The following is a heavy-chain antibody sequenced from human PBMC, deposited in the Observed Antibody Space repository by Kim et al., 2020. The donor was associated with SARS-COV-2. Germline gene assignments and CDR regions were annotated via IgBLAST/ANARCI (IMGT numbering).Heavy chain of an antibody. CDR3: VSLGGDWYCPPGN. D-gene: IGHD2-21*02. Sequence: SETLSLTCDVSGDSISNEGSFWGWIRQPPGKGLEWIGNVFYNGATYSNPSLKSRVTISVDTSKNQFSLHLSSVTAADTAVYYCVSLGGDWYCPPGNWGQG. CDR2: VFYNGAT. CDR1: GDSISNEGSF. J-gene: IGHJ1*01. V-gene: IGHV4-39*01.